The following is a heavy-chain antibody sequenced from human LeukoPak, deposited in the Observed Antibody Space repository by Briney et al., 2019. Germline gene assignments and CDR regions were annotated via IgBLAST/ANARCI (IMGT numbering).Heavy chain of an antibody. CDR2: IYYSGRT. Sequence: SETLSLTCTVSGGSISSGDYYWSWIRQPPGKGLEWIGYIYYSGRTYSNPSLKSRVTISVDTSKNQFSLKLSSVTAADTAVYYCARAGAAGYYDYVWGSYRTYYFDYWGQGTLVTVSP. V-gene: IGHV4-30-4*01. CDR1: GGSISSGDYY. CDR3: ARAGAAGYYDYVWGSYRTYYFDY. D-gene: IGHD3-16*01. J-gene: IGHJ4*02.